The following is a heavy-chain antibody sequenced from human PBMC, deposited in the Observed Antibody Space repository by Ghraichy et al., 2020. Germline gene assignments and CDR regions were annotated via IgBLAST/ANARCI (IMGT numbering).Heavy chain of an antibody. V-gene: IGHV3-21*01. J-gene: IGHJ6*02. CDR1: GFTFSSYS. CDR3: ARPYCSSTSCYGDYYYGMYV. D-gene: IGHD2-2*01. Sequence: GESLNISCAASGFTFSSYSMNWVRQAPGKGLEWVSSISSSSSYIYYADSVKGRFTISRDNTKNSLFLQVNSLRAEETAVYYCARPYCSSTSCYGDYYYGMYVWSQGTTVT. CDR2: ISSSSSYI.